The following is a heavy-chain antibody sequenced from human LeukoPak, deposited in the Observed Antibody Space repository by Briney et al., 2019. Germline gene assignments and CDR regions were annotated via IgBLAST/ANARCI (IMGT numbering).Heavy chain of an antibody. J-gene: IGHJ4*02. CDR3: ARDHGSGSHNFDY. CDR1: GGSINSYY. V-gene: IGHV4-59*01. CDR2: IYYSGST. Sequence: PSETLSLTCTISGGSINSYYWSWIRQPPGKGLEWIGYIYYSGSTNYNPSLKSRVTISVDTSKNQFSLKLSSVTAADTAVYYCARDHGSGSHNFDYWGQGTLVTVSS. D-gene: IGHD3-10*01.